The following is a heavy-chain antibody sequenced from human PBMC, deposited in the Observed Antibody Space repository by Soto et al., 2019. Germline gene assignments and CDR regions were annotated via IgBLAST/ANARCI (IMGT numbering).Heavy chain of an antibody. Sequence: ASVKVSCKASGYTFTSYAMHWVRQAPGQRLEWMGWINAGNGNTKYSQKFQGRVTITRDTSASTAYMELSSLRSEDTAVYYCARPYDSSGYYYQYYFEYWGQGTLVTVSS. CDR1: GYTFTSYA. V-gene: IGHV1-3*01. CDR3: ARPYDSSGYYYQYYFEY. CDR2: INAGNGNT. J-gene: IGHJ4*02. D-gene: IGHD3-22*01.